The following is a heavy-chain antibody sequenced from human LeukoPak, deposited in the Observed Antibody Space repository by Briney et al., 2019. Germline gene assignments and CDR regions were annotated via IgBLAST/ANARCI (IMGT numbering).Heavy chain of an antibody. CDR2: INWNGGGT. J-gene: IGHJ4*02. V-gene: IGHV3-20*04. CDR1: GFTFDDYG. D-gene: IGHD4-11*01. CDR3: ARDPVTTSSDY. Sequence: PGGSLRLSCAASGFTFDDYGMSWVRLAPGKGLEWVSGINWNGGGTGYADSVKGRFTISRDNAKNSLYLQMNSLRAEDTALYYCARDPVTTSSDYWGQGTLVTVSS.